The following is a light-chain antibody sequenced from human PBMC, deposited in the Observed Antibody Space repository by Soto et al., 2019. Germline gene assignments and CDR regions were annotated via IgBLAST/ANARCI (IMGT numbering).Light chain of an antibody. V-gene: IGKV1-5*01. Sequence: DIQMTQSPSTLSASVGDRVTITCRASQSILSWLAWYQHKPGKAPKLLIYDASSLESGVPSRFSGSRSGTEFTLTISSLQSEDFAVYYCQHYNNWLGTFGGGTKVDIK. CDR3: QHYNNWLGT. CDR1: QSILSW. CDR2: DAS. J-gene: IGKJ4*01.